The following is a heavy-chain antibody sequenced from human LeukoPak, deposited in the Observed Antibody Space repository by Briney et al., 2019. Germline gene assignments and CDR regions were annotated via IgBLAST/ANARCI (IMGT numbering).Heavy chain of an antibody. V-gene: IGHV3-23*01. D-gene: IGHD2-2*03. CDR2: ISGSGGST. CDR3: AKGLGCNWFDP. J-gene: IGHJ5*02. CDR1: GFTFSSYA. Sequence: PAGSLRLTCAASGFTFSSYAMSWVRQAPGKGLEWVSAISGSGGSTYYADSVKGRFSISRDNSKNTLYLQMNSLRAEDTAVYYYAKGLGCNWFDPWRRRTLVTVSS.